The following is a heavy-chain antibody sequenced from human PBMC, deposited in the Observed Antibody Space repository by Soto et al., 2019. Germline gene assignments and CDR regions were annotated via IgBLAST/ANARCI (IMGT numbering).Heavy chain of an antibody. Sequence: GGSLRLSCSTSGFTFGDFALSWVRQAPGRGLEWVGIIRGKTYGGTTEYAASVKGRFTISKDDSNSVAYLQMDSLKAGDTAMYYCAKDFSTSRLGFDYWGLGTLVTVSS. CDR1: GFTFGDFA. V-gene: IGHV3-49*04. CDR2: IRGKTYGGTT. CDR3: AKDFSTSRLGFDY. J-gene: IGHJ4*02.